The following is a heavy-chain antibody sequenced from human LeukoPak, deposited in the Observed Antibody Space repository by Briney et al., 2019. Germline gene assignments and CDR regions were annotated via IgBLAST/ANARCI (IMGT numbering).Heavy chain of an antibody. D-gene: IGHD6-13*01. J-gene: IGHJ4*02. CDR1: GFTFGSYN. CDR3: AHSSSFSY. V-gene: IGHV3-48*02. Sequence: GGSLRLSCAASGFTFGSYNMNWVRQAPGKGLEWVSYISSTGSTIFYADSVKGRFTISRDNAKNSLYLQMNSLKDEDTAVYYCAHSSSFSYWGQGTLVTASS. CDR2: ISSTGSTI.